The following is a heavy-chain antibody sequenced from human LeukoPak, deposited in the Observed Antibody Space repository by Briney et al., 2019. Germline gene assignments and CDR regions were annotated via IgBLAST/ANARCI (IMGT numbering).Heavy chain of an antibody. V-gene: IGHV4-30-4*01. D-gene: IGHD3-9*01. J-gene: IGHJ4*02. CDR1: GGSGGSITNYY. CDR3: AREWRDILTGYDHFYDY. CDR2: IYYSGST. Sequence: SETLSLTCTVSGGSGGSITNYYWSWIRQPPGKGLEWIGYIYYSGSTYYNPSLKSRVTISVDTSKNQFSLKLSSVTAADTAVYYCAREWRDILTGYDHFYDYWGQGTLVTVSS.